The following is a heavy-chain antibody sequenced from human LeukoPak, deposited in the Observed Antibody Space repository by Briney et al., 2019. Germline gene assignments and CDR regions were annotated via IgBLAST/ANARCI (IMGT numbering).Heavy chain of an antibody. Sequence: SETLSLTCAVYGGSLSGYYWSWIRQPPGKGLEWIGEINHSGSTNYNPSLKSRVTISVDTSKNQFSLKLSSVTAADTAVYYCARERTLGYCSSTSCYSNWYFDLWGRGTLVTVSS. CDR3: ARERTLGYCSSTSCYSNWYFDL. CDR2: INHSGST. CDR1: GGSLSGYY. J-gene: IGHJ2*01. D-gene: IGHD2-2*01. V-gene: IGHV4-34*01.